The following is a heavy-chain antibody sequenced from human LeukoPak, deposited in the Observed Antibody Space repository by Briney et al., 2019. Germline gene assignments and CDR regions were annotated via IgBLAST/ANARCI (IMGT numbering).Heavy chain of an antibody. V-gene: IGHV3-66*02. CDR3: AKRSRGYYDY. D-gene: IGHD2-21*01. CDR2: VYSGDDGT. CDR1: GFTVFSDN. Sequence: PGGSLRLSCAASGFTVFSDNMSWVRQSPGKGLEWVTVVYSGDDGTNYAESVRGRFTISRDNSKNTVYLQMNSLRVEVTGVYYCAKRSRGYYDYWGQGTLVTVSS. J-gene: IGHJ4*02.